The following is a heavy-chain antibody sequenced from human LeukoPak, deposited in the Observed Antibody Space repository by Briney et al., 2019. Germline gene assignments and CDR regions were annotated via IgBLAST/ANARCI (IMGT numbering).Heavy chain of an antibody. D-gene: IGHD3-9*01. CDR2: FDPEDGET. CDR3: ATDGYYDILTGYYPPVQ. V-gene: IGHV1-24*01. CDR1: GYTLTELS. Sequence: GASVKASCKVSGYTLTELSMHWVRQAPGKGLEWMGGFDPEDGETIYAQKFQGRVTMTEDTSTDTAYMELSSLRSEDTAVYYCATDGYYDILTGYYPPVQWGQGTLVTVSS. J-gene: IGHJ4*02.